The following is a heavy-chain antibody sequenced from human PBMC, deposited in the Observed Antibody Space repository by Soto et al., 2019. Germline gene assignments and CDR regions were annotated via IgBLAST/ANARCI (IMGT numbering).Heavy chain of an antibody. D-gene: IGHD1-26*01. CDR2: INAGNGNT. V-gene: IGHV1-3*01. CDR1: GYTFTSYA. Sequence: ASVKVSCKASGYTFTSYAIHWVRQAPGQRLEWMGWINAGNGNTKYSQKFQGRVIITRDTSAGTAYMELRSLGSEDTAVYYCATPIVAFYWGQGTLVTVSS. CDR3: ATPIVAFY. J-gene: IGHJ4*02.